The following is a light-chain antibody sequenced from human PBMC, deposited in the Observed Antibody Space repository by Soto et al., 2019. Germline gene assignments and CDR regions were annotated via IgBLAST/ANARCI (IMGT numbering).Light chain of an antibody. Sequence: EFVLTQSPGTLSLSPGERATLSCRASQSVSSSYLAWYQQNPGQAPRLLIYGASSRATGIPDRFSGSGSGTDCTLTISRLEPEDFAVYYCQQYGSSPFTFGPGTKVDIK. V-gene: IGKV3-20*01. CDR3: QQYGSSPFT. CDR2: GAS. CDR1: QSVSSSY. J-gene: IGKJ3*01.